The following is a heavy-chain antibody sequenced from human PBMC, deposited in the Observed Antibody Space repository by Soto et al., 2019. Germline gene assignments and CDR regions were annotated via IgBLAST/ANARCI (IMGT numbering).Heavy chain of an antibody. CDR1: GCSISSYD. J-gene: IGHJ6*03. D-gene: IGHD3-9*01. CDR2: IYYSGST. Sequence: TSETLSLTCTASGCSISSYDWSWIRQPPGKGLEWIWYIYYSGSTNYNPSLKSRVTISVDTSKNQYSLKLSSVTAADTAVYYCARDYPFEGYDILTGYRTYYCYMDVWGKGTTVTVSS. V-gene: IGHV4-59*12. CDR3: ARDYPFEGYDILTGYRTYYCYMDV.